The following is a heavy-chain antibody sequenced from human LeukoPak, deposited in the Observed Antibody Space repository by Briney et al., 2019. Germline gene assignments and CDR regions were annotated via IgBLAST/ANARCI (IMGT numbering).Heavy chain of an antibody. Sequence: GGSLRLSCAASGFTFSSYAMHWVRQAPGKGLEWVAVISYDGSNKYYADSVKGRFTISRDNSKNTLYLQMNSLRAEDTAVYYCAKRVMHYYDSGGYPGVYFDYWGQGTLVTVSS. CDR2: ISYDGSNK. V-gene: IGHV3-30-3*02. J-gene: IGHJ4*02. CDR3: AKRVMHYYDSGGYPGVYFDY. D-gene: IGHD3-22*01. CDR1: GFTFSSYA.